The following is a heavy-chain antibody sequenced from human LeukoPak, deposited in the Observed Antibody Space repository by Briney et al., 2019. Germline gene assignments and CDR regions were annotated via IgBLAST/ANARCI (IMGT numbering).Heavy chain of an antibody. CDR2: IYYSGST. Sequence: SETLSLTCTVSGPSISSYYWSWIRQPPGKGLEWIGYIYYSGSTYYNPSLKSRVTISVDTSKNQFSLKLSSVTAADTAVYYCARPVVPAASWFDPWGQGTLVTVSS. V-gene: IGHV4-59*08. J-gene: IGHJ5*02. D-gene: IGHD2-2*01. CDR3: ARPVVPAASWFDP. CDR1: GPSISSYY.